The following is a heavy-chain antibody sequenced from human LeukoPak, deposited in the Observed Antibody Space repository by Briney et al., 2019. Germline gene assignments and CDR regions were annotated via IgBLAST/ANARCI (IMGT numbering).Heavy chain of an antibody. J-gene: IGHJ4*02. Sequence: PGGSLRLSCAASGFTFSSYTMHWVRQAPGKGLEWVALISYDGSNKHYADSVKGRFTISRDNSKNTLFLQMSSLRAEDTAVHYCARDRYGDYYFDYWGQGTLVTVSS. CDR1: GFTFSSYT. V-gene: IGHV3-30*04. CDR3: ARDRYGDYYFDY. D-gene: IGHD4-17*01. CDR2: ISYDGSNK.